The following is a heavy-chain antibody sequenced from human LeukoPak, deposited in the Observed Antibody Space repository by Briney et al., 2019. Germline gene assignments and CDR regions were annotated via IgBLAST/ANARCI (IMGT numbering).Heavy chain of an antibody. CDR2: ISGTTTAT. J-gene: IGHJ4*02. D-gene: IGHD2-15*01. Sequence: PGGSLRLSCAASGFTFNNYAMSWVRQAPGKGLKWVSTISGTTTATYYPDSVKGRFTISRDNSKNTLYLQMNSLRAEDTAVYYCAKEGYGPNDYWGQGTLVTVSS. CDR1: GFTFNNYA. CDR3: AKEGYGPNDY. V-gene: IGHV3-23*01.